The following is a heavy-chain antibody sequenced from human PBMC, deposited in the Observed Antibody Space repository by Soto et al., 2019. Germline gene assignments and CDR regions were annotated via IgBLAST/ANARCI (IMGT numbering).Heavy chain of an antibody. Sequence: EVQLVESGGGFVQPGGSLRLSCAASGFTFRNYEMNWVRKAPGKGLEWVSYISSSGITTYYAAFAAGRFTISRDNAKESLYLHLTSLRVEDTAVYYCARYGTPADWWGLGTQVTFSS. V-gene: IGHV3-48*03. CDR2: ISSSGITT. J-gene: IGHJ4*02. CDR1: GFTFRNYE. D-gene: IGHD1-1*01. CDR3: ARYGTPADW.